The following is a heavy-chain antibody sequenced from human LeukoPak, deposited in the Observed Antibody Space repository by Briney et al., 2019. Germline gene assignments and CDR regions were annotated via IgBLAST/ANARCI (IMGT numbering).Heavy chain of an antibody. V-gene: IGHV1-8*01. J-gene: IGHJ6*02. CDR1: GYTFTNFD. Sequence: ASVKVSCKASGYTFTNFDINWVRQATGQGLEWMGWMNPKTGNTGSAQKFQGRVTITGNTSISTAYMELSSLRAEDTAVYYCARDGIVGASLDYGMDVWGQGTTVTVSS. D-gene: IGHD1-26*01. CDR2: MNPKTGNT. CDR3: ARDGIVGASLDYGMDV.